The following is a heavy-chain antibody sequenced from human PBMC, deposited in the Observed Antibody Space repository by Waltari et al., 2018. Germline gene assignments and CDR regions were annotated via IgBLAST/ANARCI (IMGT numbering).Heavy chain of an antibody. CDR3: ARSLSPDCSGGSCYSAKNDAFDI. V-gene: IGHV3-30-3*01. J-gene: IGHJ3*02. Sequence: QVQLVESGGGVVQPGRSLRLSCAASGFTFSSYAMHWVRQAPGKGLEWVAVISYDGSNKYYADSVKGRFTISRDNSKNTLYLQMNSLRAEDMALYYCARSLSPDCSGGSCYSAKNDAFDIWGQGTMVTVSS. CDR2: ISYDGSNK. CDR1: GFTFSSYA. D-gene: IGHD2-15*01.